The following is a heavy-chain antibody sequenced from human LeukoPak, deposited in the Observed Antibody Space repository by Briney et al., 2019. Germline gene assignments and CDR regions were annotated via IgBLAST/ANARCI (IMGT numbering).Heavy chain of an antibody. Sequence: ASVKVSCKVSGYTLTELSMHWVRQAPGKGLEWMGGFDPEDGETIYAQKFQGRVTITADESTSTAYMELSSLRSEDTAVYYCARFGAYYDSSGYYSDYYYYGMDVWGQGTTVTVSS. J-gene: IGHJ6*02. CDR3: ARFGAYYDSSGYYSDYYYYGMDV. D-gene: IGHD3-22*01. V-gene: IGHV1-24*01. CDR1: GYTLTELS. CDR2: FDPEDGET.